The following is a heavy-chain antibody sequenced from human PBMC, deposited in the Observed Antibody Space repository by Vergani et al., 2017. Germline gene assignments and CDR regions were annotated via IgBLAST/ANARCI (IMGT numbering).Heavy chain of an antibody. V-gene: IGHV3-49*03. CDR1: GFTFGDYA. J-gene: IGHJ6*02. CDR2: IRSKAYGGIT. CDR3: AKDLIGGSYDFWSGYYDYYYYYGMDV. D-gene: IGHD3-3*01. Sequence: EVQLVESGGGLVQPGRSLRLSCTASGFTFGDYAMSWFRQAPGKGLEWVGFIRSKAYGGITEYAASVKGRFTISRDDSKSIAYLQMNSLRAEDTAVYYCAKDLIGGSYDFWSGYYDYYYYYGMDVWGQGTTVTVSS.